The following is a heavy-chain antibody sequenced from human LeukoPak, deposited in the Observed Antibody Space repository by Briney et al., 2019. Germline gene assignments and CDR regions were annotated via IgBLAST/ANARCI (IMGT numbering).Heavy chain of an antibody. CDR3: AGDYVWGSYQDY. D-gene: IGHD3-16*02. CDR1: GGSFSGYY. Sequence: SETLSLTCAVYGGSFSGYYWSWIRQPPGKGLEWIGEINHSGSTNYNPSLKSRVTISVDTSKNQFSLKLSSVTAADTAVYYCAGDYVWGSYQDYWGQGTLVTVSS. V-gene: IGHV4-34*01. J-gene: IGHJ4*02. CDR2: INHSGST.